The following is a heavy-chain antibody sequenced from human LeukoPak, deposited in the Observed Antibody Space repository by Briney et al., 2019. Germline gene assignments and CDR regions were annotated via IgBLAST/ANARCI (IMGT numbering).Heavy chain of an antibody. J-gene: IGHJ4*02. D-gene: IGHD3-22*01. CDR2: ISAYNGNT. CDR3: ARAHYYDSSGYPRDY. Sequence: ASVKVSCKASGYTFTSYGISWVRQAPGQGLEWMGWISAYNGNTNYAQKLQGRVTMTTDTSTSTAYMELRRLRSDDTAVYYCARAHYYDSSGYPRDYWGQGTLVTVSS. CDR1: GYTFTSYG. V-gene: IGHV1-18*01.